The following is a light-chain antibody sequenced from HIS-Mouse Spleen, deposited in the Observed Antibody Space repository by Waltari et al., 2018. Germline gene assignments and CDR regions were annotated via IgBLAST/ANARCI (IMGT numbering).Light chain of an antibody. J-gene: IGLJ2*01. CDR3: YSTDSSGNHRV. V-gene: IGLV3-10*01. CDR2: EDR. CDR1: ALPKKY. Sequence: SYELTQPPSVSVSPGQTARITCSGDALPKKYAYWYQQKSGQAPVLVIYEDRKRPSGIAEIFSGSSSGKMATLTISGAQVEDEADYYCYSTDSSGNHRVFGGGTKLTVL.